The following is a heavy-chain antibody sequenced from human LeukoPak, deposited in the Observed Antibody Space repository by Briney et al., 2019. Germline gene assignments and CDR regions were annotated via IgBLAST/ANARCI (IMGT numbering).Heavy chain of an antibody. CDR2: ISWNRGSI. CDR3: AKGDCSSISCHADY. D-gene: IGHD2-2*01. Sequence: PGGSLRLSCAASGFTFDDYAMHWVRQAPGKGLEWVSGISWNRGSIGYADSVKGRFTISRDNAKMSLYLQTNSLRAEDTALYYCAKGDCSSISCHADYWGQGTLVTASS. CDR1: GFTFDDYA. V-gene: IGHV3-9*01. J-gene: IGHJ4*02.